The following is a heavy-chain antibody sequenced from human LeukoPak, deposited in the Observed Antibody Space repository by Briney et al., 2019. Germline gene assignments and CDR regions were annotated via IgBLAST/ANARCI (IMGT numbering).Heavy chain of an antibody. CDR1: GFTFDDYG. CDR3: ARGQGSSSFYAFDI. Sequence: GGSLRLSCAASGFTFDDYGMSWVRQAPGKGLEWVSGINWNGGSTGYADSVKGRFTISRDNAKNSLYLQMNSLRAEDTALYHCARGQGSSSFYAFDIWGQGTMVTVSS. D-gene: IGHD6-13*01. V-gene: IGHV3-20*01. CDR2: INWNGGST. J-gene: IGHJ3*02.